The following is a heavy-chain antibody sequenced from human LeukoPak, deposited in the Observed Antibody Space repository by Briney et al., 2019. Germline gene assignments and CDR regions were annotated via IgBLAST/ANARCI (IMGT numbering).Heavy chain of an antibody. Sequence: SETLSLTCAVYGGSFSRYYWSWIRQPPGKGLEWIGSIYYSGSTYYNPSLKSRVTISVDTSKNQFSLKLSSVTAADTAVYYCARWIVSGFDYWGQGTLVTVSS. J-gene: IGHJ4*02. CDR3: ARWIVSGFDY. CDR1: GGSFSRYY. D-gene: IGHD3-16*02. V-gene: IGHV4-34*01. CDR2: IYYSGST.